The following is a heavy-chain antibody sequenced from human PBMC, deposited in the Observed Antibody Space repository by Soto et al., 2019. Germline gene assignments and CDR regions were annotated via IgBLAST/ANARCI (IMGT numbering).Heavy chain of an antibody. CDR3: ARDVSPGSGPYYLDALDM. V-gene: IGHV3-7*05. CDR2: IKKDESKK. J-gene: IGHJ3*02. Sequence: EVHLVESGGGLVQPGESLRLSCAASGFTFSDYWMTWVRQAPGKGLEWVANIKKDESKKSYLDSVRGRFTISRDNARNSLYLQMDSLRAEDTALYYCARDVSPGSGPYYLDALDMWGQGTMVTVSS. D-gene: IGHD1-26*01. CDR1: GFTFSDYW.